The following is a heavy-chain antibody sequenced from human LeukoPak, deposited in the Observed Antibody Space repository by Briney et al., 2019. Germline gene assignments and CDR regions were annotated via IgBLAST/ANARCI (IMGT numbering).Heavy chain of an antibody. CDR3: ARLKWLVGYYYYYYMDV. Sequence: GGSLRLSCAASGFTFSSHWMSWVRQAPGKGLEWVANIKQDGSEKYYVDSVKGRFTISRDNAKNSLYLQMNSLRAEDTAVYYCARLKWLVGYYYYYYMDVWGKGTTVTVSS. J-gene: IGHJ6*03. V-gene: IGHV3-7*01. CDR2: IKQDGSEK. CDR1: GFTFSSHW. D-gene: IGHD6-19*01.